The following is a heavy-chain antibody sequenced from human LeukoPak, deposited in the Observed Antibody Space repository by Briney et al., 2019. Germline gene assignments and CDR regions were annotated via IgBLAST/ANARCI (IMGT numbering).Heavy chain of an antibody. CDR3: ASDTPITMVRGVIMGDGKGHDS. J-gene: IGHJ4*02. V-gene: IGHV1-2*02. CDR1: GYTFTGYY. Sequence: ASVKVSCTASGYTFTGYYMHWVRQAPGQGLEWMGWTNPNSVGTNYAQKCQGRVTMTRDTSIRTAYMELSRLRSDDTAVYYCASDTPITMVRGVIMGDGKGHDSWGQGTLVTVSS. D-gene: IGHD3-10*01. CDR2: TNPNSVGT.